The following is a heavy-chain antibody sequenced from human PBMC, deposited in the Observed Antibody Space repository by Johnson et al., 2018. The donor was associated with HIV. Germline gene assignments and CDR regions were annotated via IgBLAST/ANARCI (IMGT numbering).Heavy chain of an antibody. CDR2: INWDGDRT. CDR3: ARDRRHYSDSSGYPDSDAFDI. D-gene: IGHD3-22*01. V-gene: IGHV3-20*04. J-gene: IGHJ3*02. Sequence: VQLVESGGGVVRPGGSLRLSCAASGFTFDDYGLSWVRQAPGKGLQWVSGINWDGDRTGYADSVKGRFTISRANAKTSRYLQSNSLRAEDTALYYCARDRRHYSDSSGYPDSDAFDIWGQGTMVTVSS. CDR1: GFTFDDYG.